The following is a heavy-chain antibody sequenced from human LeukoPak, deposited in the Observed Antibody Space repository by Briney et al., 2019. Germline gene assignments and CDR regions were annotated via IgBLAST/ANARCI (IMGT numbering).Heavy chain of an antibody. CDR2: IKQDGSEK. D-gene: IGHD6-19*01. CDR1: GFTFSSYW. CDR3: ASSGMAVAGPNFDY. V-gene: IGHV3-7*01. J-gene: IGHJ4*02. Sequence: PGGSLRLSCVASGFTFSSYWMSWVRQAPGKGLEWVASIKQDGSEKYYVDSVKGRFTISRDNAKNSLYLQMNSLRAEDTAVYYCASSGMAVAGPNFDYWGQGTLVTVSS.